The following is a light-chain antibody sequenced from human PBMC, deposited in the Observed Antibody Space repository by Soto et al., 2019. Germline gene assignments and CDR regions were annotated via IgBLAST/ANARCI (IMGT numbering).Light chain of an antibody. Sequence: EIVLTQSPGTLSLSPGERATLSCRAGQSFSNTYLGWYQQKPGQAPRLLIYAASSRATGIPDRFSGSGSGTDFTLTISRLEPEDFAVYYCQHYGSSPYTFGQGTKLEIK. CDR2: AAS. CDR1: QSFSNTY. CDR3: QHYGSSPYT. J-gene: IGKJ2*01. V-gene: IGKV3-20*01.